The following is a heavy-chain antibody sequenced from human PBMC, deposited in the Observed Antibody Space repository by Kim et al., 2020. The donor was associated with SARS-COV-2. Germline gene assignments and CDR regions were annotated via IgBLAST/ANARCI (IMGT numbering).Heavy chain of an antibody. J-gene: IGHJ4*02. CDR3: AREQTAGFYNY. CDR2: INPSGGKT. V-gene: IGHV1-46*04. D-gene: IGHD3-9*01. Sequence: ASVTVSCKASGYIFTSYHMHWVRLAPGQGLEWMGIINPSGGKTYYAQKLQGRITVTTDTSANTVYMQLSSLTSEDTAMYYCAREQTAGFYNYWGQGTLVTVSS. CDR1: GYIFTSYH.